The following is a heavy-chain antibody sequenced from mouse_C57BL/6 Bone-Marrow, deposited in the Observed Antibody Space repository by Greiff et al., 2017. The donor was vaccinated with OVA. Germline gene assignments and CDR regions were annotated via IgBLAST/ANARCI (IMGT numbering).Heavy chain of an antibody. Sequence: EVQGVESGGGLVKPGGSLKLSCAASGFTFSSYAMSWVRQTPEKRLEWVATISDGGSYTYYPDNVKGRFTISRDNAKNNLYLQMSHLKSEDTAMYYCAREGGYDFDYWGQGTTLTVSS. D-gene: IGHD1-1*02. V-gene: IGHV5-4*01. CDR2: ISDGGSYT. CDR1: GFTFSSYA. J-gene: IGHJ2*01. CDR3: AREGGYDFDY.